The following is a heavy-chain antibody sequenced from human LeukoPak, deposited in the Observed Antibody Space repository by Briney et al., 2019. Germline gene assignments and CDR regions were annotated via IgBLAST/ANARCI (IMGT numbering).Heavy chain of an antibody. Sequence: PGGSLRLSGAASGFTFSSYAMSWVRQAPGKGLAWVSAISGSGGSTYYADSVKGRFTISSDNSKNTLYLQMNSLRAEDTAVYYCAKDSGSSRGDFDYWGQGTLVTVSS. CDR2: ISGSGGST. D-gene: IGHD1-26*01. V-gene: IGHV3-23*01. CDR3: AKDSGSSRGDFDY. CDR1: GFTFSSYA. J-gene: IGHJ4*02.